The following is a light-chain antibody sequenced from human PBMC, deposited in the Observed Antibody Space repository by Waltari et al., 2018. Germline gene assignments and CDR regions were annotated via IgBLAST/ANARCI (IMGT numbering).Light chain of an antibody. CDR3: QSYDTSLSVV. Sequence: QSVLTQPPSVSGAPGQRVTISCTGSGSNIGAGYDVHWYRQLPGKAPTPLISGTNTLPLGVPDRVCGSQSGTAASRAIVGLQADDEADYYCQSYDTSLSVVFGGGTKLTVL. V-gene: IGLV1-40*01. CDR2: GTN. J-gene: IGLJ2*01. CDR1: GSNIGAGYD.